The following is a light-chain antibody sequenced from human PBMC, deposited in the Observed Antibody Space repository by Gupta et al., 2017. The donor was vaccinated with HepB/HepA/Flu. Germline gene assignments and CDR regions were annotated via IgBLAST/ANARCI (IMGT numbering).Light chain of an antibody. V-gene: IGLV2-14*03. CDR1: NSDVGGYNY. CDR3: TSYTTSGTWV. Sequence: QSALTQPASVSGSPGQSITISCTGTNSDVGGYNYVSWYQQHPGKAPKLMIYDVDDRPSGISNRFSGSKSGNTASLTISGLQAADDADYYCTSYTTSGTWVFGGGTKLTVL. CDR2: DVD. J-gene: IGLJ3*02.